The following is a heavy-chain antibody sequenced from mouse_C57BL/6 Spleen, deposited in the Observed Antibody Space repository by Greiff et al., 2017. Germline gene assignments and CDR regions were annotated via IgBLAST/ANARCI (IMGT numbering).Heavy chain of an antibody. Sequence: QVQLQQPGAELVKPGASVKLSCKASGYTFTSYWMQWVKQRPGQGLEWIGEIDPSDSYTNYNQKFKGKATLTVDPSSSTADMQLSSLTSEDSAVYYCARWGDGYYWYYFDYWGQGTTLTVSS. D-gene: IGHD2-3*01. CDR1: GYTFTSYW. J-gene: IGHJ2*01. V-gene: IGHV1-50*01. CDR3: ARWGDGYYWYYFDY. CDR2: IDPSDSYT.